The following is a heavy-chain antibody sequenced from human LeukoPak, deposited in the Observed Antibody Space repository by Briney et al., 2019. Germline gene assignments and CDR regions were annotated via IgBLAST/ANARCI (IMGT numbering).Heavy chain of an antibody. D-gene: IGHD1-1*01. J-gene: IGHJ4*02. CDR1: GYTFTSYG. Sequence: ASVKVSCKASGYTFTSYGISWVRQAPGQGLEWMGWTSAHNDDTNYAETLQGRLTMTTDISTSTAYMELTSLRSDDTAVYYCARDWDSRNDYFDPWGQGTLVIVSS. CDR3: ARDWDSRNDYFDP. CDR2: TSAHNDDT. V-gene: IGHV1-18*01.